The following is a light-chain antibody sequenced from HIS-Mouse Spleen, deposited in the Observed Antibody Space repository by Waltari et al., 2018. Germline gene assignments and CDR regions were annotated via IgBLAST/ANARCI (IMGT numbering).Light chain of an antibody. J-gene: IGKJ2*01. Sequence: DIQMTQSPSSLSASVGARVTITCRASQSISSYLNWYQQKPGKPPKLLIYAASSLQSGVPSRFSGSGSGTDFTRTISSLQPEDFATYYCQQSYSTPRTFGQGTKLEIK. CDR1: QSISSY. V-gene: IGKV1-39*01. CDR2: AAS. CDR3: QQSYSTPRT.